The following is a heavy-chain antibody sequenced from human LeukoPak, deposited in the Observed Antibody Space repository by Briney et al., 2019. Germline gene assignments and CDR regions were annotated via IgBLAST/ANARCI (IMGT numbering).Heavy chain of an antibody. J-gene: IGHJ4*02. V-gene: IGHV4-39*01. Sequence: PSETLSLTCTVSGGSISSSSYYWGWIRQPPGKGLEWIGSIYYSGNTYYNPSLKSRVTISVDTSKNQFSLKLSSVTAADTAVYYCARLKNWYVYWGQGTLVTVSS. CDR2: IYYSGNT. CDR3: ARLKNWYVY. CDR1: GGSISSSSYY. D-gene: IGHD1-1*01.